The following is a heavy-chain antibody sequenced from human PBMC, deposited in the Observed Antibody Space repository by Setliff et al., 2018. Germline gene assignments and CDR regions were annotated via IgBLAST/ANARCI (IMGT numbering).Heavy chain of an antibody. CDR2: INAGNGNT. J-gene: IGHJ4*02. CDR3: ARDLFFRKIAVAGTFDY. Sequence: ASVKVSCKASGYTFTSYAMHWVRQAPGQRLEWMGWINAGNGNTKYSQKFQGRVTITRDTSASTAYMELSSLRSEDTAVYYCARDLFFRKIAVAGTFDYWSQGTLVTVSS. V-gene: IGHV1-3*01. CDR1: GYTFTSYA. D-gene: IGHD6-19*01.